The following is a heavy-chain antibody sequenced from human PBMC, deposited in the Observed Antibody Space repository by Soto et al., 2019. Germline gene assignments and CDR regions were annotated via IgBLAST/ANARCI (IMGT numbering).Heavy chain of an antibody. J-gene: IGHJ4*02. D-gene: IGHD2-2*01. V-gene: IGHV3-7*01. Sequence: EVQLVESGGGLVQPGGSLRLSCAASGFTFSSYWMSWVRQAPGKGLEWVANIKQDGSEKYYVDSVEGRFTISRDNAKNSLYLQMNSLRAEDTAVYYCARDERYCSSTSCYVYSIYWGQGTLVTVSS. CDR3: ARDERYCSSTSCYVYSIY. CDR2: IKQDGSEK. CDR1: GFTFSSYW.